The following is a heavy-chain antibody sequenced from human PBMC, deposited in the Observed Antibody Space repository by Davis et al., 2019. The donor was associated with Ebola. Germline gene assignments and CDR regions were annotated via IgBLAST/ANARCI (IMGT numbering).Heavy chain of an antibody. J-gene: IGHJ5*02. Sequence: PAGSLRLSCAASGLTFSSYSMNWVRQAPGKGLEWVSSITVTSNYTYYADSVKGRFTISRDNAKNSLYLQMNSLRAEDTAVYYCARRNWFDPWGQGTLVTVSS. CDR3: ARRNWFDP. CDR1: GLTFSSYS. V-gene: IGHV3-21*01. CDR2: ITVTSNYT.